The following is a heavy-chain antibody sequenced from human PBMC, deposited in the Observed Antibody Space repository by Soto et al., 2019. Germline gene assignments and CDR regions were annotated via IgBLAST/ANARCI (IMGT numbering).Heavy chain of an antibody. CDR3: ARGTGYSYYSYSAMDV. CDR1: GYTFSNYA. Sequence: ASVKVSCKASGYTFSNYAMHWVRQAPGQRLEWMGWINAGSGSTRYSQKFQGRVTISRATSARTVYMELSSLRYEDTAVFYCARGTGYSYYSYSAMDVWGQGATVTVSS. CDR2: INAGSGST. J-gene: IGHJ6*02. D-gene: IGHD5-18*01. V-gene: IGHV1-3*01.